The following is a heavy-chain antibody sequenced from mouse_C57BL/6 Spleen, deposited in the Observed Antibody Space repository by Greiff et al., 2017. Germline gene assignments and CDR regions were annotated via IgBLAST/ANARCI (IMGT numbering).Heavy chain of an antibody. D-gene: IGHD2-5*01. CDR3: SRHSNYLCYWYFDV. J-gene: IGHJ1*03. Sequence: QVQLQQSDAELVKPGASVKISCKVSGYTFTDYTIHWMKQRPEQGLEWIGYIYPSDGSTKYNEKFKGKATLAADKSASTAYMQHNSLTSVDSAVYVCSRHSNYLCYWYFDVWGTGTTVTVSS. CDR2: IYPSDGST. V-gene: IGHV1-78*01. CDR1: GYTFTDYT.